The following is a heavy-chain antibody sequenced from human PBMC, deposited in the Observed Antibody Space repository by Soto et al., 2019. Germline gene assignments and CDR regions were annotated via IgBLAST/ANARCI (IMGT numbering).Heavy chain of an antibody. CDR3: AREPLAHSYFDL. V-gene: IGHV4-4*07. J-gene: IGHJ4*02. CDR1: GGSIGGYY. Sequence: SETLSLTCTVSGGSIGGYYWSWIRQPAGRGLEWIGRMYNSERTNYNPSLKSRVTMSMDTSKNQFSLRRTSVTAADTAVYFCAREPLAHSYFDLWGQGTLVTVSS. CDR2: MYNSERT.